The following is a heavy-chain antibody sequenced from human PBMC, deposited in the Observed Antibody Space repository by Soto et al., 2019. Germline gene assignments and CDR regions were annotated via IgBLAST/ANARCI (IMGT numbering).Heavy chain of an antibody. V-gene: IGHV4-30-4*01. Sequence: QVQLQESGPGLVKPSQTLSLTCTVSGGSIRSGNYYWSWIRQPPGKGLEWIGYIYYSGSTYYNVPLKSRVTRSVDTSKNQVSLKLSSVTAADTAVYYCARVGYHGSGSLDPWGQGTLVTVSS. D-gene: IGHD3-10*01. CDR1: GGSIRSGNYY. CDR2: IYYSGST. J-gene: IGHJ5*02. CDR3: ARVGYHGSGSLDP.